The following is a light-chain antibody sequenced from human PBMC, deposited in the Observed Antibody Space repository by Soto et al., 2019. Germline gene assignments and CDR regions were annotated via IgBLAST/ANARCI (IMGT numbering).Light chain of an antibody. J-gene: IGLJ1*01. Sequence: QSVLTQPASVSGSPGQSITISCTGTSSDVGGYNYVSWYQQHPGKAPKLMIYDVSNRPSGVSNRFSGSKSGNTASLTISGIQAEDEADYYGSSYTSSSTQVFGTGTKLTV. V-gene: IGLV2-14*01. CDR2: DVS. CDR3: SSYTSSSTQV. CDR1: SSDVGGYNY.